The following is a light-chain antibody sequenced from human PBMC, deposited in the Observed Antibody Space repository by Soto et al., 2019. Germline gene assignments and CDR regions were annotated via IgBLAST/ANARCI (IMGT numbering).Light chain of an antibody. CDR1: RSIRGN. V-gene: IGKV1-39*01. CDR3: QQSYSNPRT. CDR2: TSS. J-gene: IGKJ2*02. Sequence: DIQMTQSPSSLSASVGDTVTITCRASRSIRGNVNWFQQKPGEAPKLLIHTSSRLPSGVPSRFSGSGFGTDFTLTIDSLQPEDFSTFYCQQSYSNPRTFGQGTTLEIK.